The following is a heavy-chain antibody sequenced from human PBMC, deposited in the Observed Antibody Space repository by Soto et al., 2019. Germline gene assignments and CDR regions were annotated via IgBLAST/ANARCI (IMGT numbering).Heavy chain of an antibody. Sequence: QAHLVESGGGVVQPGRSLRLSCVASGFTFSTYGMHWVRQAPGKGLEWVAIIWYDGSNKYYADSVKGRFTISRDDSKNTLHLQMNSLRVEDTALYFCARDASAYDGGWYPRGFDLWGQGTLVTVSS. CDR3: ARDASAYDGGWYPRGFDL. J-gene: IGHJ5*02. CDR2: IWYDGSNK. D-gene: IGHD6-19*01. CDR1: GFTFSTYG. V-gene: IGHV3-33*01.